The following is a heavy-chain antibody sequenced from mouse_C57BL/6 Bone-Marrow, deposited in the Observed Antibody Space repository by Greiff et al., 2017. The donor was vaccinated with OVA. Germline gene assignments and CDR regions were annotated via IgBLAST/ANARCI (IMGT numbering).Heavy chain of an antibody. CDR1: GYTFTDYY. D-gene: IGHD4-1*01. V-gene: IGHV1-26*01. J-gene: IGHJ3*01. Sequence: VQLQQSGPELVKPGASVKISCKASGYTFTDYYMNWVKQSHGKSLEWIGDINPNTGGTSYNQKFTGKATLTVDKSSSTAYMELRSLTSEDSAVYYCARLGRVAYWGQGTLVTVSA. CDR3: ARLGRVAY. CDR2: INPNTGGT.